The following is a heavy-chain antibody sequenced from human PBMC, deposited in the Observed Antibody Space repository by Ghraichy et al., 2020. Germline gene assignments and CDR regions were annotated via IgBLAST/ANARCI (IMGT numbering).Heavy chain of an antibody. D-gene: IGHD6-13*01. J-gene: IGHJ1*01. Sequence: ASVKVSCKASGYTFTSYGISWVRQAPGQGLEWMGWISAYNGNTNYAQKLQGRVTMTTDTSTSTAYMELRSLRSDDTAVYYCASGAAGIDYEYFQHWGQGTLVTVSS. CDR3: ASGAAGIDYEYFQH. CDR1: GYTFTSYG. CDR2: ISAYNGNT. V-gene: IGHV1-18*04.